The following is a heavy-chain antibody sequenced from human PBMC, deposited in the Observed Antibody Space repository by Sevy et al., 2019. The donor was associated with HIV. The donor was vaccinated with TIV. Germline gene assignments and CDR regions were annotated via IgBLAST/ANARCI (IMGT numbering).Heavy chain of an antibody. J-gene: IGHJ1*01. CDR1: GFTFSTYA. V-gene: IGHV3-30-3*01. D-gene: IGHD3-22*01. Sequence: GGSLRLSCAASGFTFSTYAMHWVRQAPGKGLEWVAVISYDGSKKYYEESVKGRLPISRDNSKNTMYLQMNGLRDEDTAVYYCAREGTFYYDRTQSGFQYWGQGTLVTVSS. CDR3: AREGTFYYDRTQSGFQY. CDR2: ISYDGSKK.